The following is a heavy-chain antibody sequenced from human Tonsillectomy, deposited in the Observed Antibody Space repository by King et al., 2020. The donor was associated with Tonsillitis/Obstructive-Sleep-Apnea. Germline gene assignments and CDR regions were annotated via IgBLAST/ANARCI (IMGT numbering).Heavy chain of an antibody. Sequence: VQLVESGGGLVQPGRSLRLSCAASGFTFDDYAMHWVRQAPGKGLEWVSGISWNSGSIGYADSVKGRLTISRDNAKNSLYLQMNRLSAEDTAFYYCAKDEEYSSSANFDYWGQGTLVTVAS. J-gene: IGHJ4*02. CDR1: GFTFDDYA. CDR3: AKDEEYSSSANFDY. CDR2: ISWNSGSI. V-gene: IGHV3-9*01. D-gene: IGHD6-6*01.